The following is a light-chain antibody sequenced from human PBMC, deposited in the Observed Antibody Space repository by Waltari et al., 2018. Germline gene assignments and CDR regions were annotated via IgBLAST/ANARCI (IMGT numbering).Light chain of an antibody. Sequence: DIQMTQSPSSLSASVGDRVTITCQASQDITNCLNWYQQKPGQAPKLLIYDASNLKTGVPSRFSGRGFGTDFTFTISSLQPEDVATYYCQQYDVLQYTFG. V-gene: IGKV1-33*01. CDR1: QDITNC. CDR3: QQYDVLQYT. CDR2: DAS. J-gene: IGKJ5*01.